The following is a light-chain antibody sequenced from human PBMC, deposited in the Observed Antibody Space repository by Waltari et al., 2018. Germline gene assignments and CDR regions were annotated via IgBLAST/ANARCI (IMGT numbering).Light chain of an antibody. V-gene: IGKV3-11*01. CDR3: QQRTHSLT. CDR2: DAS. J-gene: IGKJ4*01. Sequence: EHLLTQSPGTLSLSPGERATLSCRASQRVSSNLAWYQQKPGQVPRLLIYDASNRATGIPARFNGSGSGTDFILTISSLEPEDFAVYYCQQRTHSLTFGGGTKVEIK. CDR1: QRVSSN.